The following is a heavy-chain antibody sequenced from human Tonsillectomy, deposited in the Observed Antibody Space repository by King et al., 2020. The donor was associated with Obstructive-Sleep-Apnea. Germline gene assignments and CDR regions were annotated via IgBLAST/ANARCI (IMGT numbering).Heavy chain of an antibody. CDR1: GYTFTFYF. CDR2: INPSGGST. CDR3: ARAGSGWYDY. Sequence: QLVQSGAEVKKPGTSVKLSCKASGYTFTFYFMHWVRQAPGQGLEWMGVINPSGGSTSFAQKFQGRVTMTSDTSTSTVFMELSSLRSEDTAVYYCARAGSGWYDYWGQGTLVTVSS. D-gene: IGHD6-19*01. V-gene: IGHV1-46*01. J-gene: IGHJ4*02.